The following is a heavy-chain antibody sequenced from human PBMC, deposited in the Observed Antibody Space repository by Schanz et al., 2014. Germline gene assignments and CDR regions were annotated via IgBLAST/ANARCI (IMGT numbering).Heavy chain of an antibody. V-gene: IGHV3-48*02. Sequence: EVQLVESGGGLVQPGGSLRLSCAASGFTFSRYWMHWVRQAPGKGLEWVSYISRSSSTIYYTDSVKGRFTISRDNAKNSVFLQMNGLRDEDTAVYYCATETYSSSWCFDYWGQGTLVTVSS. CDR1: GFTFSRYW. J-gene: IGHJ4*02. CDR3: ATETYSSSWCFDY. D-gene: IGHD6-13*01. CDR2: ISRSSSTI.